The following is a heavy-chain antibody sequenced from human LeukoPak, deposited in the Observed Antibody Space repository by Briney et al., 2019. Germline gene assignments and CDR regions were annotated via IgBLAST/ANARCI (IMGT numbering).Heavy chain of an antibody. V-gene: IGHV3-30-3*01. D-gene: IGHD2/OR15-2a*01. Sequence: SCKASGGTFSSYAMHWVRQAPGKGLEWVAVISYDGSNKYYADSVRGRFTISRDNSKNTLYLQMNSLRAEDTAVYYCARDPIGYYYGMDVWGQGTTVTVSS. J-gene: IGHJ6*02. CDR3: ARDPIGYYYGMDV. CDR1: GGTFSSYA. CDR2: ISYDGSNK.